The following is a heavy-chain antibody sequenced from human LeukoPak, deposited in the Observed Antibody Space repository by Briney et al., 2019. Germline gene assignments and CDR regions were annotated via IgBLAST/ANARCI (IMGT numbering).Heavy chain of an antibody. CDR2: IYHSGST. J-gene: IGHJ3*02. CDR3: ARHANRAFDI. CDR1: GGSISSGGYY. V-gene: IGHV4-30-2*01. D-gene: IGHD1-14*01. Sequence: PSQTLSLTCTVSGGSISSGGYYWSWIRQPPGKGLEWIGYIYHSGSTYYNPSLKSRVTISVDRSKNQFSLKLSSVTAADTAVYYCARHANRAFDIWGQGTMVTVSS.